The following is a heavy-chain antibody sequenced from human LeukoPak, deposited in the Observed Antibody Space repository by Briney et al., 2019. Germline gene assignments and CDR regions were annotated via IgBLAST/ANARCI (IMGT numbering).Heavy chain of an antibody. CDR2: ISSSSSYI. CDR3: ARDELWSGSAVGY. Sequence: GGSLRLSCAASRFTFSTYWMHWVRQAPGKGLEWVSSISSSSSYIYYADSVKGRFTISRDNAKNSLYLQMNSLRAEDTAVYYCARDELWSGSAVGYWGQGTLVTVSS. J-gene: IGHJ4*02. V-gene: IGHV3-21*01. CDR1: RFTFSTYW. D-gene: IGHD3-3*01.